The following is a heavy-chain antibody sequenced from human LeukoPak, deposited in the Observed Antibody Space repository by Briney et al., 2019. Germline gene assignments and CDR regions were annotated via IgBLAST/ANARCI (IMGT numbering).Heavy chain of an antibody. D-gene: IGHD3-22*01. CDR1: GGSFSGYY. V-gene: IGHV4-34*01. CDR2: IYYSGST. CDR3: AGTDYYSGLYGMDV. Sequence: SETLSLTCDVYGGSFSGYYWTWIRQPPGKGLEWLGYIYYSGSTYYNPSLKSRVTISVDTSKNQFSLKLSSVTAADTAVYYCAGTDYYSGLYGMDVWGQGTTVTVSS. J-gene: IGHJ6*02.